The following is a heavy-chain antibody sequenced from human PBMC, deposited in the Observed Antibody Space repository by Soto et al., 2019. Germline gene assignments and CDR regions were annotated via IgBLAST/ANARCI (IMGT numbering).Heavy chain of an antibody. V-gene: IGHV1-18*04. CDR3: ARGRNYVRLLTD. Sequence: APVKVSCKASGYTFSSYGISGVRQAPGQGLEWMGWISAYNGNTNYAQKLQGRVTMTTDTPTSTAYMELRSLRSDDTAVHYCARGRNYVRLLTDWGQGILVTDCS. CDR2: ISAYNGNT. J-gene: IGHJ4*02. CDR1: GYTFSSYG. D-gene: IGHD1-7*01.